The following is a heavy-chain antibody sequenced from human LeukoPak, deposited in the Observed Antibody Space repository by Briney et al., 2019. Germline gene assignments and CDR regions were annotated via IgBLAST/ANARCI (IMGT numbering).Heavy chain of an antibody. Sequence: SVTVSCTASGGTFSSYAISWVRQAPGQGLEWMGGIIPIFGTANYAQKFQGRVTITADESTSTAYMELSSLRSEDTAVYYCARDGANLSGMDVWGQGTTVTVSS. V-gene: IGHV1-69*13. D-gene: IGHD1-1*01. CDR3: ARDGANLSGMDV. CDR1: GGTFSSYA. CDR2: IIPIFGTA. J-gene: IGHJ6*02.